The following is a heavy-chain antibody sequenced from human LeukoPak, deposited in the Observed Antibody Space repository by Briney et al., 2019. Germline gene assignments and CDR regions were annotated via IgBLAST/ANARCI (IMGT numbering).Heavy chain of an antibody. CDR3: ASGIIVGATY. J-gene: IGHJ4*02. CDR1: GFTFSSYS. V-gene: IGHV3-48*02. Sequence: GGSLRLSCAASGFTFSSYSVIWARQAPGKGLEWVSYVSSSGTTTYYADSVKGRFTISRDNGKNLVSLQMNSLRDEDTAVYYCASGIIVGATYWGQGTLVTVSS. D-gene: IGHD1-26*01. CDR2: VSSSGTTT.